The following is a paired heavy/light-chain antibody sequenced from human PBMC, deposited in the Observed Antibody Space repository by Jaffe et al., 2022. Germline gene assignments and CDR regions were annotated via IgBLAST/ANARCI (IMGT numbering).Heavy chain of an antibody. CDR1: GFIFDNYA. V-gene: IGHV3-23*01. Sequence: DVHLFESGGGLVQPGGSLRLSCAASGFIFDNYAMTWVRQAPGKGLEWVSVISRNGETTDYADSVKGRFTISRDNANKMVFLEMNSLRVDDTAVYYCAKDMAPLSVAAEYYFDCWGQGTLVTVSS. J-gene: IGHJ4*02. D-gene: IGHD6-6*01. CDR3: AKDMAPLSVAAEYYFDC. CDR2: ISRNGETT.
Light chain of an antibody. V-gene: IGLV3-9*01. CDR3: QVWDSTTAHVV. J-gene: IGLJ2*01. CDR2: RDA. Sequence: SYELSQPRSMSVALGQTARITCGGNNIGFKNVHWSQQKPGQAPVLVIYRDANRPSGIPDRFSGSNSGNTATLSISGAQVGDEADYYCQVWDSTTAHVVFGGGTRLTVL. CDR1: NIGFKN.